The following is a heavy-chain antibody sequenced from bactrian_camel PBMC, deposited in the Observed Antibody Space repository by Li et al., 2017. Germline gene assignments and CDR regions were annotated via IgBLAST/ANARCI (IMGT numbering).Heavy chain of an antibody. D-gene: IGHD1*01. CDR2: IYSDGSDT. Sequence: VQLVESGGGLVQPGGSLRLSCAASGFTFTNYWMHWVRQGPGKGLEWVSSIYSDGSDTDYADSVKGRFTISQDYAKTTVHLQMSSLKPEDTAMYRCAAYALCDKWFPMESYYLAQGTQVTVS. J-gene: IGHJ4*01. CDR1: GFTFTNYW. V-gene: IGHV3S6*01. CDR3: AAYALCDKWFPMESYY.